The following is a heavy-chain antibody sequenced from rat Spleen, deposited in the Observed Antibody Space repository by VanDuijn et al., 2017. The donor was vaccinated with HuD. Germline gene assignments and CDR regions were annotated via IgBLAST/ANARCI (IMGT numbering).Heavy chain of an antibody. CDR1: GFTFSDYA. V-gene: IGHV5-17*01. D-gene: IGHD4-3*01. J-gene: IGHJ4*01. CDR2: IIFDGSST. CDR3: ARPDSAIYVMDA. Sequence: EVQLVESGGGLVQPGNSLKVSCAASGFTFSDYAMAWVRQSPKKGLEWVATIIFDGSSTYYRDSVKGRFTISRDNAKSTLYLQMDSLRSEDTATYYCARPDSAIYVMDAWGQGASVTVSS.